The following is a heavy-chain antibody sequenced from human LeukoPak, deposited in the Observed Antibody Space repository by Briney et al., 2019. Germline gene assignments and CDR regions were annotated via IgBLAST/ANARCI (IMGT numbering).Heavy chain of an antibody. J-gene: IGHJ4*02. CDR3: AKDRGSGSSGGEYYFDY. Sequence: GRSLRLSCAASGFTFSTYGMHWVRQAPGKGLEWVAVTSYDGSRKYYADSVKGRFTISRDNSKNTLYLQVNSLRAEDTAVYYCAKDRGSGSSGGEYYFDYWGQGTLVTVSS. V-gene: IGHV3-30*18. D-gene: IGHD6-6*01. CDR1: GFTFSTYG. CDR2: TSYDGSRK.